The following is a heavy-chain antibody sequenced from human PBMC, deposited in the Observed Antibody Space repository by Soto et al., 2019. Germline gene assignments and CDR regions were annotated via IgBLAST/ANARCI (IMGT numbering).Heavy chain of an antibody. J-gene: IGHJ4*02. CDR1: GFTFSNYA. CDR2: ITSDGSDK. V-gene: IGHV3-30*18. Sequence: PGGSLRLSXAASGFTFSNYAMHWVRQAPGKGLEWVAIITSDGSDKYYADSVTGRFTISRDDSKNTLYLQMNSLTPEDTAVYYCSKDNPAVHYWGQGALVTVSS. CDR3: SKDNPAVHY.